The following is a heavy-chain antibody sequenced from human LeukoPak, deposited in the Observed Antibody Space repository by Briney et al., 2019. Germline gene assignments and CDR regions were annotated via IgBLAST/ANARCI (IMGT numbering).Heavy chain of an antibody. V-gene: IGHV3-66*01. D-gene: IGHD2-15*01. Sequence: GGSLRLSCAASGFTVSSNYMSWVRQAPGQGLEWVSVIYSGGSTYYADSVKGRFTISRDNSKNTLYLQMNSLRAEDTAVYYCARDSRDCSGGSCYFGRYYYYGMDVWGQGTTVTVSS. CDR1: GFTVSSNY. J-gene: IGHJ6*02. CDR2: IYSGGST. CDR3: ARDSRDCSGGSCYFGRYYYYGMDV.